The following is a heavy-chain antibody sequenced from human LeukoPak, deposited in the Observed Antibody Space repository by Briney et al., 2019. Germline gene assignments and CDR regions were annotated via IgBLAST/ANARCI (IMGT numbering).Heavy chain of an antibody. CDR3: ARAPYYYDSSGPYYFDY. CDR2: IYTSGST. D-gene: IGHD3-22*01. Sequence: SETLSLTCTVSGGSISSGSYYWSWIRQPAGKGLEWIGRIYTSGSTNYNPSLKSRVTISVDTSKNQFSLKLSSVTAADTAVYYCARAPYYYDSSGPYYFDYWGQGTLVTVSS. V-gene: IGHV4-61*02. J-gene: IGHJ4*02. CDR1: GGSISSGSYY.